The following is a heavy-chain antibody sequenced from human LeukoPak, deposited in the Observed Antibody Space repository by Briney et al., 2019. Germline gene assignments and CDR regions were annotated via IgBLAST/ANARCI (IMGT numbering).Heavy chain of an antibody. V-gene: IGHV1-18*01. CDR2: ISAYNGNT. CDR1: GYTFTSYG. J-gene: IGHJ4*02. CDR3: ARVSLVGATGGLDY. Sequence: EASVKVSCKASGYTFTSYGISWVRQAPGQGLEWMGWISAYNGNTNYAQKLQGRVTMTTDTSTSTAYMELRSLRSDDTAVYYCARVSLVGATGGLDYWGQGTLVTVSS. D-gene: IGHD1-26*01.